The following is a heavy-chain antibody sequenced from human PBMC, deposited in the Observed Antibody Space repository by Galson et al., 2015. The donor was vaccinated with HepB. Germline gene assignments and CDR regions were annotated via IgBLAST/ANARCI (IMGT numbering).Heavy chain of an antibody. J-gene: IGHJ4*02. Sequence: SVKVSCKASGYTFTSYGISWVRQAPGQGLEWMGWISAYNGNTNYAQKLQGRVTMTTDTSTSTAHMELRSLRSDDTAVYYCARARDYYESSGYYWDYWGQGTLVTVSS. V-gene: IGHV1-18*04. D-gene: IGHD3-22*01. CDR3: ARARDYYESSGYYWDY. CDR1: GYTFTSYG. CDR2: ISAYNGNT.